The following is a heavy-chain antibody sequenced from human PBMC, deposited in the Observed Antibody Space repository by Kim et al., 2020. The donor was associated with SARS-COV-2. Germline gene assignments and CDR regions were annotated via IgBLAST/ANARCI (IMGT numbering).Heavy chain of an antibody. CDR2: IYYSGST. D-gene: IGHD4-17*01. V-gene: IGHV4-30-4*01. Sequence: SETLSLTCTVSGGSISSGDYYWSWIRQPPGKGLEWIGYIYYSGSTYYNPSLKSRVTISVDTSKNQFSLKLSSVTAADTAVYYCARVGDDYGDYGGVYGMDVWGQGTTVTVSS. J-gene: IGHJ6*01. CDR3: ARVGDDYGDYGGVYGMDV. CDR1: GGSISSGDYY.